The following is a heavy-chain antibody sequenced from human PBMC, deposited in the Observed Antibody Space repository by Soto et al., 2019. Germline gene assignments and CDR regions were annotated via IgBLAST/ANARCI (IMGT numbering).Heavy chain of an antibody. J-gene: IGHJ6*02. D-gene: IGHD1-1*01. V-gene: IGHV4-4*02. CDR1: GGSISSSNW. CDR3: ARDRKWIQLDYYYGMDV. Sequence: SETLSLTCAVSGGSISSSNWWSWVRQPPGKGLEWIGEIYHSGSTNYNPSLKSRVTISVDKSKNQFSLKLSSVTAADTAVYYCARDRKWIQLDYYYGMDVWGQGTTVTVS. CDR2: IYHSGST.